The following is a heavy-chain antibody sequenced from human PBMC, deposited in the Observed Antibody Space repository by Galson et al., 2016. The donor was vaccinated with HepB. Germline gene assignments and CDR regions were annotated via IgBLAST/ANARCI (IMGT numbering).Heavy chain of an antibody. CDR3: AREGIGDYFD. CDR1: GLRFSDLW. V-gene: IGHV3-7*01. Sequence: SLRLSCAVSGLRFSDLWMDWVRQAPGKGLEWVANIKGDGSLKFYVDSVRGRFTISRDNAKNSVYLQMNSLTVEDTGVYYCAREGIGDYFDWGHGTLVTVSS. J-gene: IGHJ4*01. D-gene: IGHD2-21*01. CDR2: IKGDGSLK.